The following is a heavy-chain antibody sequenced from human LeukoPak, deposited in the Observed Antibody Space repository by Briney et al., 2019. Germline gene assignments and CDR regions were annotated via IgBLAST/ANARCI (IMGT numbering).Heavy chain of an antibody. J-gene: IGHJ6*02. CDR3: ARDSGFYYGSGSYYPSHYGMDV. CDR2: ISSSGSTI. Sequence: GGSLRLSCAASGFTFSSYEMNWVRQAPGKGLEWVSHISSSGSTIYYADSVKGRFTISRDNAKNSLYLQMNSLRAEDTAVYYCARDSGFYYGSGSYYPSHYGMDVWGQGTTVTVSS. D-gene: IGHD3-10*01. CDR1: GFTFSSYE. V-gene: IGHV3-48*03.